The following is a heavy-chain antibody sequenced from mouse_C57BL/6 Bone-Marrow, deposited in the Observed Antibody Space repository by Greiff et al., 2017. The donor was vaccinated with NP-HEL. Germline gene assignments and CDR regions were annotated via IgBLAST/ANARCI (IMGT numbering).Heavy chain of an antibody. V-gene: IGHV1-7*01. Sequence: VQGVESGAELAKPGASVKLSCKASGYTFTSYWMHWVKQRPGQGLEWIGYINPSSGYTKYNQKFKDKATLTADKSSSTAYMQLSSLTYEDSAVYYCARSDTTVVAHFDYWGQGTTLTVSS. CDR2: INPSSGYT. CDR1: GYTFTSYW. J-gene: IGHJ2*01. D-gene: IGHD1-1*01. CDR3: ARSDTTVVAHFDY.